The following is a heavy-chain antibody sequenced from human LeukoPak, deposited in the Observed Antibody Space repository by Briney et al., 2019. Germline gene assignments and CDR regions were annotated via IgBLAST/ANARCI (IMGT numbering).Heavy chain of an antibody. V-gene: IGHV1-18*01. CDR1: AHTFDNYG. D-gene: IGHD2-2*01. J-gene: IGHJ4*02. CDR3: ATGKRRLAMRERTSPFYELEH. CDR2: ISTYNGNT. Sequence: AASVKVSCKGSAHTFDNYGISWVRQAPGHGPEFMGWISTYNGNTNYSPKLQGRVTMTTDTSTRTAYMDLSSLTSDDTAVYYCATGKRRLAMRERTSPFYELEHWGQGTLVTVSS.